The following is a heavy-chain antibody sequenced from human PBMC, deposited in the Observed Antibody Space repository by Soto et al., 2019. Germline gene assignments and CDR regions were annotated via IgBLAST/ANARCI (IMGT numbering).Heavy chain of an antibody. CDR2: IYYSGST. J-gene: IGHJ4*02. CDR1: DVPFSSGSYC. V-gene: IGHV4-39*01. Sequence: SATQSLTGPFSDVPFSSGSYCLGWIRRPPGKGLEWIGSIYYSGSTYYNPSLKSRVTISVDTSKNQFSLKLSSVTAADTAVYYCARHDDPRATIIFDYWGQGTRVTVSS. CDR3: ARHDDPRATIIFDY. D-gene: IGHD5-12*01.